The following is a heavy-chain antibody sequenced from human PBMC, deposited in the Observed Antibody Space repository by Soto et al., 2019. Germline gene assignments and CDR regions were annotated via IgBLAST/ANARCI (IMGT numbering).Heavy chain of an antibody. CDR1: GGSVSSRSHF. CDR3: ARYDAESGSNKLDP. CDR2: IYYTGNT. D-gene: IGHD5-12*01. J-gene: IGHJ5*02. Sequence: QVQLQESGPGVVKPSDTLSVTCTVSGGSVSSRSHFWSWIRQPPGGGLQWIGYIYYTGNTNYTPSLKSRATLSVDTSRNQSSLRLTSVTAADTDIYYCARYDAESGSNKLDPWGQGPLVTVSS. V-gene: IGHV4-61*01.